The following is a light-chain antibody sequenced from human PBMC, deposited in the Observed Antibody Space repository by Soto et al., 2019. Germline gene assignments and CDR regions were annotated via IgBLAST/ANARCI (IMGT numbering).Light chain of an antibody. CDR1: QSVHSS. Sequence: EIVMTQSPATLSVSPGERATLSCRASQSVHSSLAWYQQRPGQAHRLLIYGASTRATGIPVRFSGSGSGTEFTLTISSLQSEDFAVYSCQQYDNWPPLTFGGGTKVEIK. V-gene: IGKV3-15*01. CDR2: GAS. CDR3: QQYDNWPPLT. J-gene: IGKJ4*01.